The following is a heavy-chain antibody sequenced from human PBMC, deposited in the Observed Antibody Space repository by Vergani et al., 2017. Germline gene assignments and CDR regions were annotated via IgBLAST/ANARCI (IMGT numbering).Heavy chain of an antibody. Sequence: QVQLVQSGAEVKKPGASVKVSCKASGYTFTSYAMHWVRQAPGQRLEWMGWINAGNGNTKYSQKFQGRVTITRDTSASTAYMELRSLRSDDTAVYYCARRGLTRLRNWFDPWGQGTLVTVSS. V-gene: IGHV1-3*01. CDR2: INAGNGNT. CDR1: GYTFTSYA. CDR3: ARRGLTRLRNWFDP. D-gene: IGHD4-17*01. J-gene: IGHJ5*02.